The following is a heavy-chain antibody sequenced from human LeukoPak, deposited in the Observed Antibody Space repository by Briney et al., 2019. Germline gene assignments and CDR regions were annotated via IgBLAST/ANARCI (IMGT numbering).Heavy chain of an antibody. Sequence: GGSLRLSCAASGFTFSSYGMHWVRQAPGKGLEWLAVIWYDGSNKYYADSVKGRFTISRDNSKNTLYLQMNSLRAEDTAVYYCARDILSGWDYYYYGMDVWGQGTTVTVSS. CDR3: ARDILSGWDYYYYGMDV. J-gene: IGHJ6*02. D-gene: IGHD6-19*01. CDR1: GFTFSSYG. V-gene: IGHV3-33*01. CDR2: IWYDGSNK.